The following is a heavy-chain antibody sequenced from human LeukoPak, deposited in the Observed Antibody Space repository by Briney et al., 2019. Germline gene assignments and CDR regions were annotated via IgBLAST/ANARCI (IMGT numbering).Heavy chain of an antibody. CDR1: GFTFSSYA. CDR3: TKGKATISY. V-gene: IGHV3-23*01. CDR2: ISGSGGST. D-gene: IGHD5-12*01. J-gene: IGHJ4*02. Sequence: GGSLTLSCAASGFTFSSYAMSWVRQAPGKGLEWVSAISGSGGSTYYAASVKGRFTISRDNSKNTLYMQMNSLRAEDTAVYYYTKGKATISYWGQGTLVTVSS.